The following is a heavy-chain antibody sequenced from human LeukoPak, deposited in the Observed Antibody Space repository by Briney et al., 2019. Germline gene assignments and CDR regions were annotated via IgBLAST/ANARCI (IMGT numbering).Heavy chain of an antibody. J-gene: IGHJ4*02. CDR1: GGSISSYY. CDR2: IYYSGST. Sequence: SETLSLTCTVSGGSISSYYWSWIRQPPGKGLEWIGYIYYSGSTNYNPSLKSRVTISVDTSKNQFSLKLSSVTAADTAVYCCASAAAGTNFDYWGQGTLVTVSS. D-gene: IGHD6-13*01. CDR3: ASAAAGTNFDY. V-gene: IGHV4-59*01.